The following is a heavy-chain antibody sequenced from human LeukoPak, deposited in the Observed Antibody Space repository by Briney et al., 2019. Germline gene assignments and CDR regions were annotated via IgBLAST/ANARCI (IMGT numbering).Heavy chain of an antibody. CDR3: ARGYYGMDL. V-gene: IGHV1-2*02. CDR2: INPKTGDT. CDR1: EYTFIGQY. Sequence: ASVKVSCKASEYTFIGQYLYWARQTPGQGLEWMGWINPKTGDTDSAQNFQGRVTMTRDTSVSTVYMELSRLTSDDTAVYYCARGYYGMDLWGQGTTVTVSS. J-gene: IGHJ6*02.